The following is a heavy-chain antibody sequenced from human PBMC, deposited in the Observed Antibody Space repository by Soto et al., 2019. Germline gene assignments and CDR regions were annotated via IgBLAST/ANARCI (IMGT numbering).Heavy chain of an antibody. J-gene: IGHJ3*02. CDR1: GGSVSSYY. CDR3: ARDDGRAFDI. CDR2: IYYSGST. Sequence: QVQLQESGPGLVRPSETLSLTCNVSGGSVSSYYWNWIRQPPGKGLEWIGYIYYSGSTIYNPSLKSRVTLSVATSKNQFSLKLTSVTAADTAVYYCARDDGRAFDIWGQGTMVAVSS. V-gene: IGHV4-59*02.